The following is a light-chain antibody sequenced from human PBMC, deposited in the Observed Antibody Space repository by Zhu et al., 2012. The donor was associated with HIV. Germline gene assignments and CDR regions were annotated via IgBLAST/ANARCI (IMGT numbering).Light chain of an antibody. CDR1: QSIDSN. J-gene: IGKJ1*01. CDR3: QQYHNWPRT. Sequence: EIVMTQSPVTLSVSPGERATLSCRASQSIDSNLVWYQQKPGQAPRLLMYGASARATGIPARISGSGSGTEFTLTISSMRSEDIAVYYCQQYHNWPRTFGQGTKGGNQT. V-gene: IGKV3-15*01. CDR2: GAS.